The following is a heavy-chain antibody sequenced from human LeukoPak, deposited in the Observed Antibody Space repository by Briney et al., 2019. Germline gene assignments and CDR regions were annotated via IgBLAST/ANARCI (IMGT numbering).Heavy chain of an antibody. CDR2: IYPGDSDT. V-gene: IGHV5-51*01. D-gene: IGHD3-22*01. J-gene: IGHJ6*02. CDR1: GYSFTSYW. CDR3: ARRGSYYYDSSGFQDGMDV. Sequence: GESLQISCKGSGYSFTSYWIGWVRQMPGKGLEWMGIIYPGDSDTRYSPSFQGQVTISADKSISTAYLQWSSLKASDTAMYYCARRGSYYYDSSGFQDGMDVWGQGTTVTVSS.